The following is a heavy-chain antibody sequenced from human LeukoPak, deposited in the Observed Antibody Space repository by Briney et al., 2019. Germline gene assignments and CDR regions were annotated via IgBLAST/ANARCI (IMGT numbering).Heavy chain of an antibody. CDR3: ATGHFRSRYYDSSGYYDY. CDR1: GYTFTDYY. J-gene: IGHJ4*02. D-gene: IGHD3-22*01. V-gene: IGHV1-69-2*01. CDR2: VDPEDGET. Sequence: ASVKISCKVSGYTFTDYYMHWVQQAPGKGLEWMGLVDPEDGETIYAEKFQGRVTITVDTSTDTAYMELSSLRSEDTAVYYCATGHFRSRYYDSSGYYDYWGQGTLVTVSS.